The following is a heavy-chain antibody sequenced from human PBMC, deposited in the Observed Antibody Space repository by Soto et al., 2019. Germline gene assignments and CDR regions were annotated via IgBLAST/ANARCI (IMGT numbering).Heavy chain of an antibody. CDR2: INAGNGNT. J-gene: IGHJ4*02. CDR3: ARAVAVPADFDY. D-gene: IGHD6-19*01. Sequence: ASVKVSCKASGGTLSDYAFSWVRQAPGQRLEWMGWINAGNGNTKYSQKFQGRVTITRDTSASTAYMELSSLRSEDTAVYYCARAVAVPADFDYWGQGTLVTVSS. CDR1: GGTLSDYA. V-gene: IGHV1-3*01.